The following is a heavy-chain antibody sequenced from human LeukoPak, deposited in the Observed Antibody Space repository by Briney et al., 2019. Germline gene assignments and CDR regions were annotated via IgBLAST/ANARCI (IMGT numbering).Heavy chain of an antibody. Sequence: PSETLSLTCTVSGGSISSYYWSWIRQPPGKGLEWIGYIYYSGSTNYNPSLESRVTISVDTSKNQFSLKLSSVTAADTAVYYCARESPDTATPDYWGQGTLVTVSS. CDR1: GGSISSYY. V-gene: IGHV4-59*01. CDR2: IYYSGST. D-gene: IGHD5-18*01. J-gene: IGHJ4*02. CDR3: ARESPDTATPDY.